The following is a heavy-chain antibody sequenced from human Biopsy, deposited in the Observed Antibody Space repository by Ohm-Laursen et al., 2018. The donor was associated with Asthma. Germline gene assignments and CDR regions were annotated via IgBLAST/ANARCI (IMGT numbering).Heavy chain of an antibody. CDR3: ARGWNCGGDCYSLDS. CDR1: GDSIDSGDYS. J-gene: IGHJ5*01. D-gene: IGHD2-21*02. V-gene: IGHV4-30-2*06. CDR2: IHRNGDT. Sequence: TLSLTCVVSGDSIDSGDYSWTWIRQSPGVGLEWIGYIHRNGDTYYNPTLKNRVTISIDRSKNQFSLRLRSVTAADTAVYYCARGWNCGGDCYSLDSWGQGTLVTVSS.